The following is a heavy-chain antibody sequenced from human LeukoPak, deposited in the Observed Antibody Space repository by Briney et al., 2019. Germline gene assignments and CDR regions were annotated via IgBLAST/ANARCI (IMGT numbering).Heavy chain of an antibody. CDR2: IIPILGIA. CDR3: ARSVLAAAGPYYFDY. Sequence: SVKVSCKASGGTFSSYAISWVRQAPGQGLEWMGRIIPILGIANYAQKFQGRVTITADKSTSTAYMELSSLRSEDTAVYYCARSVLAAAGPYYFDYWGQGTLVTVSS. V-gene: IGHV1-69*04. CDR1: GGTFSSYA. J-gene: IGHJ4*02. D-gene: IGHD6-13*01.